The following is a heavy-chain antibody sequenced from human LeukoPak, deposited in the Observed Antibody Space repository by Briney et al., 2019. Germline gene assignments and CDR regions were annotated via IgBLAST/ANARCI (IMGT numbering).Heavy chain of an antibody. Sequence: ASVKVSCKVSGYTLTELSMHWVRQAPGKGLEWMGGFDPEDGETIYAQKFQGRVTMTRNTSISTAYMELSSLRSEDTAVYYCARAEQRPVLMSDYYYYYYMDVWGKGTTVTISS. J-gene: IGHJ6*03. D-gene: IGHD6-25*01. CDR3: ARAEQRPVLMSDYYYYYYMDV. V-gene: IGHV1-24*01. CDR1: GYTLTELS. CDR2: FDPEDGET.